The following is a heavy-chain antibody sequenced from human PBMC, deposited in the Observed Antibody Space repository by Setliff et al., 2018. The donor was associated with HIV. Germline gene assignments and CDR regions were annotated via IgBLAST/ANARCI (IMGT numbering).Heavy chain of an antibody. V-gene: IGHV1-18*04. D-gene: IGHD6-19*01. J-gene: IGHJ6*02. CDR3: ARLGSGWSDSYYYAMDI. CDR2: ISPNFGHT. Sequence: ASVKVSCKASGYTFTTYGISWVRQAPGHGLEWMGWISPNFGHTKYAQKFLDRVTMTIDTATSRAYMELRSLRSDDTAVYFCARLGSGWSDSYYYAMDIWGRGTTVTVSS. CDR1: GYTFTTYG.